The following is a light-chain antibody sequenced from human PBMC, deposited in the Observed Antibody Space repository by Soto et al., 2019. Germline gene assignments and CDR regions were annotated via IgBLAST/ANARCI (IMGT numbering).Light chain of an antibody. CDR3: QQYGSSPWT. J-gene: IGKJ1*01. V-gene: IGKV3-20*01. CDR1: QSVSSSY. CDR2: GAS. Sequence: EIVLTQSPGTLSLSPGERATLSCRASQSVSSSYLAWYQQKPGQAPRLLIYGASSRATGIPDRFSGSGSGTYFTLTIRRLEPEDFAVYYCQQYGSSPWTFGQGTKVEIK.